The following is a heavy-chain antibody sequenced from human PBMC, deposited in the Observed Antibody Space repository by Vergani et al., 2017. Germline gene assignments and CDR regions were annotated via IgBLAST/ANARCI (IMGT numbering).Heavy chain of an antibody. V-gene: IGHV4-59*11. CDR2: IHYSENT. D-gene: IGHD3-3*01. J-gene: IGHJ6*03. CDR1: FDSIRNLY. Sequence: VQLQESGPGLVKSSETLSLTCSVSFDSIRNLYCNWIRQPPGKGLEWIGAIHYSENTNYNPSLKTRVTISVDTSKNQFSLKLSSVTAADTAVYYCASVGHYDFWSGRGYYYYYMDVWGKGTTVTVSS. CDR3: ASVGHYDFWSGRGYYYYYMDV.